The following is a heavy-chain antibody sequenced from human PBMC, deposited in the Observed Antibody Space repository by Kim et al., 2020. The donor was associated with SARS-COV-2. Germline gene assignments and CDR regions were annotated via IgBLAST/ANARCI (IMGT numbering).Heavy chain of an antibody. Sequence: ASVKVSCKDSGYTFTSYAMNWVRQSPGQGLEWMGWINTNTGNPTYAEGFTGRFVFSLDTSVSTAYLQISSLKAEDTAVYYCTRESYYYGSGRRPSDAFDIWGKGKMIAVSS. D-gene: IGHD3-10*01. CDR2: INTNTGNP. CDR3: TRESYYYGSGRRPSDAFDI. V-gene: IGHV7-4-1*02. CDR1: GYTFTSYA. J-gene: IGHJ3*02.